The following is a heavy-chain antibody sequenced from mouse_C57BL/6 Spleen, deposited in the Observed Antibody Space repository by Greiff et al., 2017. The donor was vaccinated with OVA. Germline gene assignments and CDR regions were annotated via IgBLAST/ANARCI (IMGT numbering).Heavy chain of an antibody. V-gene: IGHV14-4*01. J-gene: IGHJ1*03. CDR1: GFNIKDDY. CDR3: AREGDYPGYFDV. D-gene: IGHD2-4*01. Sequence: EVMLVESGAELVRPGASVKLSCTASGFNIKDDYMHWVKQRPEQGLEWIGWIDPENGDTEYASKFQGKATITADTSSNTAYLQLRSLTSEDSAVYFCAREGDYPGYFDVWGTGTTVTVSS. CDR2: IDPENGDT.